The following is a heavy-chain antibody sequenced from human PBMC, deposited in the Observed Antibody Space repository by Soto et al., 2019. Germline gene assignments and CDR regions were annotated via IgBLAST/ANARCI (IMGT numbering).Heavy chain of an antibody. V-gene: IGHV1-69*01. D-gene: IGHD3-10*01. CDR3: ARDHSRGRAVPFDY. Sequence: QVQLVQSGAEVKKPGSSVKVSCKASGGTFSSYAISWVRQAPGQGLEWMGGIIPIFGTANYAQKFQGRVTITADDSTSTAYMELSSLRSEDTAVYYCARDHSRGRAVPFDYWGQGTLVTVSS. J-gene: IGHJ4*02. CDR1: GGTFSSYA. CDR2: IIPIFGTA.